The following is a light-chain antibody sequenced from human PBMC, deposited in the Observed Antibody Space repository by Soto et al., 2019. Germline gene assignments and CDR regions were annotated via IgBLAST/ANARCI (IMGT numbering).Light chain of an antibody. J-gene: IGLJ1*01. CDR3: CSYGGSYTPYV. CDR1: SSDVGLYNY. CDR2: DVS. Sequence: QSALTQPRSVSGSPGQSVTSSCTGTSSDVGLYNYVSWYQQHPGKAPKLIIYDVSKRPSGVPDRFSGSKSGNTASLTISGLQAEDEGEYFCCSYGGSYTPYVFGTGTKVTVL. V-gene: IGLV2-11*01.